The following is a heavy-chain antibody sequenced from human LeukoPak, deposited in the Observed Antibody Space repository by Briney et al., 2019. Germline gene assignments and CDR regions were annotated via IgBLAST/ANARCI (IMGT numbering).Heavy chain of an antibody. CDR1: GFTFDDYA. J-gene: IGHJ3*02. CDR3: AKGFGVATINDAFDI. V-gene: IGHV3-9*01. Sequence: LPGGSLRLSCAASGFTFDDYAMHWVRQAPGKGLEWVSGISWNSGSIGYADSVKGRFTISRDNAKNSLYLQMNSLRAEDTAVYYCAKGFGVATINDAFDIWGQGTMVTVSS. D-gene: IGHD5-12*01. CDR2: ISWNSGSI.